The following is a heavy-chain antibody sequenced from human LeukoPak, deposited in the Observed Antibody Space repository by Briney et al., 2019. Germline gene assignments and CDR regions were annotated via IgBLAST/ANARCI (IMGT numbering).Heavy chain of an antibody. CDR2: ISTSGSTI. CDR1: GFTFSDYY. CDR3: ARVDRFGESLGY. D-gene: IGHD3-10*01. Sequence: GGSLRLSRAASGFTFSDYYMSWIRQAPGKGLEWISYISTSGSTIYYADSVKGRFTISRDNAKNSLYLQMNNLRAEDTAVYYCARVDRFGESLGYWGQGTLVTVSS. V-gene: IGHV3-11*04. J-gene: IGHJ4*02.